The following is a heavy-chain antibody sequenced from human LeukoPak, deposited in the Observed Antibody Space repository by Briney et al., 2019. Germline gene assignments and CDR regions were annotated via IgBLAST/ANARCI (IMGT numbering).Heavy chain of an antibody. Sequence: GGSLRLSCAASGFTFSSYGMHWVRQAPGKGLEWVAFIRYDGSNKYYADSVKGRFTISRDNSKNTLYLQMNSLRAEDTAVYYCAKEKVVVTAILDYWGQGTLVTVSS. CDR2: IRYDGSNK. CDR1: GFTFSSYG. V-gene: IGHV3-30*02. J-gene: IGHJ4*02. CDR3: AKEKVVVTAILDY. D-gene: IGHD2-21*02.